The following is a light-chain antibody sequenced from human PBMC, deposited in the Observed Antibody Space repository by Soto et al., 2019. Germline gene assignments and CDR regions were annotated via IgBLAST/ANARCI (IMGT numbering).Light chain of an antibody. V-gene: IGKV1-9*01. CDR1: QGLSSY. Sequence: IHLTQSPSSLSASVGDRVTITCRASQGLSSYLAWYQQKPGKAPKLLIYAASTLQSGVPSRFSGSESGTDFTLTISSLQSEDFAVYYCQHYNDWPTFGQGTKV. CDR3: QHYNDWPT. J-gene: IGKJ1*01. CDR2: AAS.